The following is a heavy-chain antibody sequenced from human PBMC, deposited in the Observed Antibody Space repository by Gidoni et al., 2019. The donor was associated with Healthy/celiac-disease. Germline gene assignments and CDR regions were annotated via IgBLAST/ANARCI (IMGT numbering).Heavy chain of an antibody. CDR1: GGSISMGGYS. CDR3: ARRSVNYYDSSGTFDY. V-gene: IGHV4-31*03. J-gene: IGHJ4*02. D-gene: IGHD3-22*01. CDR2: IYYSGST. Sequence: QVQLQESGPGLVKPSQTLSLTCTVSGGSISMGGYSWSWIRQHPGKGLEWIGYIYYSGSTYYNPSLKSRVTISVDTSKNQFSLKLSSVTAADTAVYYCARRSVNYYDSSGTFDYWGQGTLVTVSS.